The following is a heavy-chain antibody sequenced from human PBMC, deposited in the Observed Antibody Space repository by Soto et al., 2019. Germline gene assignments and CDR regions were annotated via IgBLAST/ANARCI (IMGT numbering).Heavy chain of an antibody. Sequence: GASVKVSCKASGYTFSSIGISWVRQAPGQGLEWMGWISPYKGNTYYAQRLQGRVTMTTDTSTSTAYMELRSLRSDDTAVYYCARDLDGSGNYYTDYWGQGTLVTVSS. V-gene: IGHV1-18*01. CDR1: GYTFSSIG. CDR3: ARDLDGSGNYYTDY. CDR2: ISPYKGNT. J-gene: IGHJ4*02. D-gene: IGHD3-10*01.